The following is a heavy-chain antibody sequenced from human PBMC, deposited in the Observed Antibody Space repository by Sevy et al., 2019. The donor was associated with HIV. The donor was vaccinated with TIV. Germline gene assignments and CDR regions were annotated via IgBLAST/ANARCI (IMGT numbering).Heavy chain of an antibody. J-gene: IGHJ6*02. Sequence: SETLSLTCTVSGDSISGYYWSWIRQPPGKGLEWIGYIYYSGSTNYNSSRKSRVAISVDTSKNQFSLKLRSVTAADTAVYYCARALQDYYYALDVWGQGTTVTVSS. CDR1: GDSISGYY. V-gene: IGHV4-59*01. CDR3: ARALQDYYYALDV. CDR2: IYYSGST.